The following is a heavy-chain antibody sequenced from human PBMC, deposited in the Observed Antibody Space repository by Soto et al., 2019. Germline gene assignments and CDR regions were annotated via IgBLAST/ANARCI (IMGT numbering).Heavy chain of an antibody. CDR3: ARGVVSTGYFDY. Sequence: EVQLVESGGGLVQPGGSLRLSCAASGFTFSDHYMDWVRQAPGKGLEWVGRSRDKVHSHTTEYAASVKGRFTISRGDSENSLYLQMNSLKTEDTAVYYCARGVVSTGYFDYWGQGTLVTASS. V-gene: IGHV3-72*01. D-gene: IGHD5-12*01. CDR2: SRDKVHSHTT. J-gene: IGHJ4*02. CDR1: GFTFSDHY.